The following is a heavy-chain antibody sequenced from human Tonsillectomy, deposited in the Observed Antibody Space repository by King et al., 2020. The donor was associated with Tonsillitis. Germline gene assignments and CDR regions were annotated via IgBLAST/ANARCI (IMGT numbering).Heavy chain of an antibody. CDR3: AKASPYGGYRNYYSGMDV. D-gene: IGHD5-12*01. Sequence: VQLVESGGGLVQPGRSLRLSCAASGFTFDDYAMHWVRQAPGKGLEWVSGISWKSGSKGYADSVKGRFTISRDNAKNSLYLQMNSLRAEDAALYYCAKASPYGGYRNYYSGMDVWGQGTTVTVSS. J-gene: IGHJ6*02. CDR1: GFTFDDYA. V-gene: IGHV3-9*01. CDR2: ISWKSGSK.